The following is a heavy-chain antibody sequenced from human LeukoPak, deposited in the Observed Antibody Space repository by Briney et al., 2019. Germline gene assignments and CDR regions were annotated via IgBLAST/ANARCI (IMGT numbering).Heavy chain of an antibody. V-gene: IGHV4-4*07. J-gene: IGHJ3*02. CDR3: ARSGSYANDAFHI. D-gene: IGHD1-26*01. Sequence: SETLSLTCTVSGGSISSYHWSWIRQPAGKGLEWIGRLYTSGGTNYNPSLKSRVSMSVDTSKSQFSLELNSVTAADTAVYYCARSGSYANDAFHIWGQGTMVSVSS. CDR1: GGSISSYH. CDR2: LYTSGGT.